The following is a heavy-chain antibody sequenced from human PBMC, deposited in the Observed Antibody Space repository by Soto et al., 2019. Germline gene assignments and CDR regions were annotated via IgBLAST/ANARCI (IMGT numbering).Heavy chain of an antibody. J-gene: IGHJ6*03. Sequence: GGSLRLSCAASGFTFSDYYMSWIRQAPGKGLEWVSYISSSGSTIYYADSVKGRFTISRDNAKNSLYLQMNSLRAEDTAVYYWARVPNPGYYMDVWGKGTTVTVSS. CDR1: GFTFSDYY. CDR2: ISSSGSTI. D-gene: IGHD7-27*01. CDR3: ARVPNPGYYMDV. V-gene: IGHV3-11*01.